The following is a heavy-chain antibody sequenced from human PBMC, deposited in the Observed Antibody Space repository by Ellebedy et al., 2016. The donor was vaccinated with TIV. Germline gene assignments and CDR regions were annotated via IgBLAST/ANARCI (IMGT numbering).Heavy chain of an antibody. Sequence: GESLKISXAASGFTFSSYAMSWVRQAPGKGLEWVSAISGSGGSTYYADSVKGRFTISRDNSKNTLYLQMNSLRAEDTAVYYCAKFAMVRGVNYWGQGTLVTVSS. J-gene: IGHJ4*02. V-gene: IGHV3-23*01. CDR1: GFTFSSYA. CDR2: ISGSGGST. CDR3: AKFAMVRGVNY. D-gene: IGHD3-10*01.